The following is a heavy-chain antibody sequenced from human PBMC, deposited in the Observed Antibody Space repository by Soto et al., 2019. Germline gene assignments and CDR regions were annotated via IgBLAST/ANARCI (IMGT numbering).Heavy chain of an antibody. CDR3: ARSHPVSYYDFWSGYYTGAFDI. CDR2: INTNTGNP. D-gene: IGHD3-3*01. J-gene: IGHJ3*02. CDR1: GYTFTSYA. V-gene: IGHV7-4-1*01. Sequence: ASVKVCCKASGYTFTSYAMNWVRQAPGRGLEWMGWINTNTGNPTYAQGFTGRFVFSLDTSVSTAYLQICSLKAEDTAVYYCARSHPVSYYDFWSGYYTGAFDIWGQGTMVTVSS.